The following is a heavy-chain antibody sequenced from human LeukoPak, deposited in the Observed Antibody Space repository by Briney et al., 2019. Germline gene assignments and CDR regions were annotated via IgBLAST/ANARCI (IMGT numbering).Heavy chain of an antibody. D-gene: IGHD3-10*01. CDR2: IIPIVSTA. CDR3: ASGAGSGSYNLWFDP. Sequence: VKVSCKASGGTFSSYVISGGGQAPGQGVEGMGGIIPIVSTANYAQKFQGRVTITTDESTSTAYMELSSLRSEDTAVYYCASGAGSGSYNLWFDPWGQGTLVTVSS. J-gene: IGHJ5*02. V-gene: IGHV1-69*13. CDR1: GGTFSSYV.